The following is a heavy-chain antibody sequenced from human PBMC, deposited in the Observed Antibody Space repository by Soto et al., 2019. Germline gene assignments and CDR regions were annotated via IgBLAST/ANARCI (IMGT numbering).Heavy chain of an antibody. Sequence: QVQLVQSGAEMKKPGASVKVSCKASGYTFTSYGITWVRQAPGQGLEWMGWISAYNGNTNYAQKLQGRVTMTTDTSTSTAYMELRSLRSDDTAVYYCARDLRSGGSYYYYGMDVWGQGTKVTVSS. J-gene: IGHJ6*02. CDR1: GYTFTSYG. D-gene: IGHD5-12*01. V-gene: IGHV1-18*01. CDR2: ISAYNGNT. CDR3: ARDLRSGGSYYYYGMDV.